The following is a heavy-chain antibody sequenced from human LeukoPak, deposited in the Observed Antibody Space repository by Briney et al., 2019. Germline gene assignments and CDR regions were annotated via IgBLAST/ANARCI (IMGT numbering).Heavy chain of an antibody. J-gene: IGHJ5*02. V-gene: IGHV4-30-4*01. Sequence: SQTLSLTCTVSGGSISSGDYYWSWIRQPPGKGLEWIGYIYYSGSTYYNPSLKSRVTISVDTSKNQFSLKLSSVTAADTAVYYCASARQWYYYGSWPTDNWFDPWGQGTLVAVSS. CDR2: IYYSGST. CDR1: GGSISSGDYY. D-gene: IGHD3-10*01. CDR3: ASARQWYYYGSWPTDNWFDP.